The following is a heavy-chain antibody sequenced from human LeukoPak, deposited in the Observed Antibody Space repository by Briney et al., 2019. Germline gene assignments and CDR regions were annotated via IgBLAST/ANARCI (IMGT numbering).Heavy chain of an antibody. Sequence: ASVKVSCKASGYTFTSYGISWVRQAPGQGLEWMGWISAYNGNTNYAQKLQGRVTMTTDTSTSTAYMVLRSLRSDDTAVYYCARDYCSGGSCFGRRFDSWGQGTLVTVSS. D-gene: IGHD2-15*01. CDR3: ARDYCSGGSCFGRRFDS. V-gene: IGHV1-18*01. CDR1: GYTFTSYG. J-gene: IGHJ5*01. CDR2: ISAYNGNT.